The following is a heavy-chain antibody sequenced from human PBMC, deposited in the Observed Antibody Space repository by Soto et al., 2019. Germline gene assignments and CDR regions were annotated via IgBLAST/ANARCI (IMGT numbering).Heavy chain of an antibody. CDR2: IYYSGST. CDR3: ARQWFELRLGELSTFEY. CDR1: GGSISSSSYY. V-gene: IGHV4-39*01. D-gene: IGHD3-16*02. Sequence: QLQLQESGPGLVKPSETLSLTCTVSGGSISSSSYYWGWIRQPRGKGLEWIGSIYYSGSTYYNPSLKSRVTISVDTSTNQFPLKLSYVTAAHTAVYYCARQWFELRLGELSTFEYWGQGTLVTVSS. J-gene: IGHJ4*02.